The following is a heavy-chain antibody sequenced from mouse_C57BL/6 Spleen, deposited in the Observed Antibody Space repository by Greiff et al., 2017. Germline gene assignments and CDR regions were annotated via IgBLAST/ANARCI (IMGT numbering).Heavy chain of an antibody. J-gene: IGHJ1*03. D-gene: IGHD4-1*01. CDR3: ARNWDWYFDV. CDR2: IYPGDGDT. CDR1: GYAFSSSW. V-gene: IGHV1-82*01. Sequence: QVQLKESGPELVKPGASVKISCKASGYAFSSSWMNWVKQRPGQGLEWIGRIYPGDGDTNYNGKFKGKATLTADKSSSTAYMQLSSLTSEDSAVYFCARNWDWYFDVWGTGTTVTVSS.